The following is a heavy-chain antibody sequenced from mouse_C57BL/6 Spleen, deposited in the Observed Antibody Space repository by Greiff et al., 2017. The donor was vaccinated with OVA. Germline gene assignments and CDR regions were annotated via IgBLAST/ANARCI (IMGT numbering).Heavy chain of an antibody. CDR2: IRLKSDNYAT. CDR3: QTGRYFDY. J-gene: IGHJ2*01. CDR1: GFTFSNYW. Sequence: EVKLMESGGGLVQPGGSMKLSCVASGFTFSNYWMNWVRQSPEKGLEWVAQIRLKSDNYATHYAESVKGRFTISRDGSKSSVYLQMNNLRAEDTGIYYCQTGRYFDYWGQGTTLTVSS. V-gene: IGHV6-3*01. D-gene: IGHD4-1*01.